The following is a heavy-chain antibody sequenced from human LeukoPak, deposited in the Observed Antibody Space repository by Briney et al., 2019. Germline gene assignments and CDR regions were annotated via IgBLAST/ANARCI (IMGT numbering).Heavy chain of an antibody. D-gene: IGHD6-25*01. V-gene: IGHV4-39*02. CDR3: ARDPDQIAGANFDY. CDR1: GDSISSSYYY. J-gene: IGHJ4*02. CDR2: IYYDGST. Sequence: SETLSLTCTVSGDSISSSYYYWGWIRQPPGKGLEWIGTIYYDGSTYYNPSLKSRVSISVDTSRNQFSLNLISVTAADTAVYYCARDPDQIAGANFDYWGQGTLVTASS.